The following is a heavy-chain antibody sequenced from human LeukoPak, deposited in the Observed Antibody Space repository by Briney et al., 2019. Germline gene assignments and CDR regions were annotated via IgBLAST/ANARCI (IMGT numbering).Heavy chain of an antibody. J-gene: IGHJ4*02. CDR1: GFTFDDYA. D-gene: IGHD6-13*01. Sequence: GGSLRLSCAASGFTFDDYAMHWVRQAPGKGLEWVSGIGWSSGGIVYADSVKGRFTISRDNAKNSLYLQMNSLGAEDTALYYCVKVTAAGFVDHWGQGTLVTVSS. CDR2: IGWSSGGI. CDR3: VKVTAAGFVDH. V-gene: IGHV3-9*01.